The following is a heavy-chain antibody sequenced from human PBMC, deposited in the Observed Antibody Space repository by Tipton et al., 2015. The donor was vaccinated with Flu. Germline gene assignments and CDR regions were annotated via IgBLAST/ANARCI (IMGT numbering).Heavy chain of an antibody. D-gene: IGHD3-10*01. V-gene: IGHV4-38-2*02. CDR1: GYSIRSAYY. J-gene: IGHJ4*02. CDR3: ARGLYGSGSYQRRYFDS. CDR2: IYHSGTT. Sequence: TLSLTCSVSGYSIRSAYYWGWVRRPPGKGLEWIGTIYHSGTTYYNPSLKSRVTISVDTSKNQFSLKVASVTAADTAVYYCARGLYGSGSYQRRYFDSWGQGTLVTVSS.